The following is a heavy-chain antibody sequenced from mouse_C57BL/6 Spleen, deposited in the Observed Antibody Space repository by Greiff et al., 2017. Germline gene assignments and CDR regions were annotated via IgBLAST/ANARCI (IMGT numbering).Heavy chain of an antibody. CDR1: GFTFTSYG. CDR3: ARHNEYGGGYYLDY. D-gene: IGHD1-2*01. V-gene: IGHV5-6*01. CDR2: ISSGGSYT. Sequence: EVKVVESGGDLVKPGGSLKLSCAASGFTFTSYGMSWVRQTPDQRLEWVGTISSGGSYTYYPDNVKGRFTLSRDNARSTLYLQMSRLKSEDTAMYYCARHNEYGGGYYLDYGGQGTTVTVSS. J-gene: IGHJ2*01.